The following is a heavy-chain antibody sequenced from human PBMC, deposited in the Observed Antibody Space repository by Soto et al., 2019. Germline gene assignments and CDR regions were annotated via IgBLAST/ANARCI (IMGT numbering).Heavy chain of an antibody. D-gene: IGHD3-10*01. CDR2: ISGSGVST. V-gene: IGHV3-23*01. J-gene: IGHJ6*02. CDR1: GFTFSTYA. CDR3: AKDHHFTMVRGVIIQYYYYGLDV. Sequence: GGSLRLSCAASGFTFSTYAMSWVRQAPGKGLEWVSTISGSGVSTYYADSVKGRFTISRDNSKNTLYLQMNSLRAEDTAVYSCAKDHHFTMVRGVIIQYYYYGLDVWGQGTTVTVSS.